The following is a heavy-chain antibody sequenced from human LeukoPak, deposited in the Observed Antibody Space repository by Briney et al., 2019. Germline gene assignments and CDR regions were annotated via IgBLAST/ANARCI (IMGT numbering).Heavy chain of an antibody. V-gene: IGHV3-66*02. Sequence: GGSLRLSCAASGFSVSGYYMSWLRQAPGRGLEWVSVIYSGGDTSYIDSVKGRFTVSRDNAKNTVDLHMNGLRPEDTAFYYCARGFFNFEDWGRGTLVTVSS. J-gene: IGHJ4*02. CDR2: IYSGGDT. CDR1: GFSVSGYY. D-gene: IGHD3-3*01. CDR3: ARGFFNFED.